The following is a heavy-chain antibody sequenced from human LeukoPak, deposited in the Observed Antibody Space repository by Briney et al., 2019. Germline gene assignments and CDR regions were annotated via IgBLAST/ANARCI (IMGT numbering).Heavy chain of an antibody. CDR2: IYYSGST. J-gene: IGHJ4*02. V-gene: IGHV4-61*01. D-gene: IGHD1-26*01. CDR1: GGSVNSGSYY. Sequence: SETLSLTCTVSGGSVNSGSYYWSWIRQPPGKGLEWIGYIYYSGSTNHNPSLKSRVIISVDTSKNQFSLQLSSVTAADTAVYYCARGGSYFGNWGQGTLVTVSS. CDR3: ARGGSYFGN.